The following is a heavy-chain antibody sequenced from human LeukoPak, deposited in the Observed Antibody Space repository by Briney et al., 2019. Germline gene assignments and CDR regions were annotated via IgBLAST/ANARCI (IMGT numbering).Heavy chain of an antibody. D-gene: IGHD1-1*01. CDR3: ATYINWVAGDV. Sequence: GGSLRLSCAASGFTFSSYAMSWVRQAPGKGLEWVSGIIDSGESTYYANFAKDRFTISRDNSNNTLYLQMNSLRAEDTAIYHCATYINWVAGDVWGQGTTVIVSS. CDR2: IIDSGEST. J-gene: IGHJ6*02. CDR1: GFTFSSYA. V-gene: IGHV3-23*01.